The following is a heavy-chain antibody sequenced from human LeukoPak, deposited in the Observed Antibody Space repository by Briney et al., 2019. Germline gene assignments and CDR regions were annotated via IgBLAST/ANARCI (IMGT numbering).Heavy chain of an antibody. Sequence: PGRSLRLSCAASGFTFDDYAMRWVRQAPGKGLEWVSGITWNSGGKGYGDSVKGRFTISKDNANNSVYLQMNSLRPEDTALYCCSKERGRGYNTCFGNGMNVWGQGTTVSVSS. J-gene: IGHJ6*02. CDR2: ITWNSGGK. D-gene: IGHD5-18*01. V-gene: IGHV3-9*01. CDR1: GFTFDDYA. CDR3: SKERGRGYNTCFGNGMNV.